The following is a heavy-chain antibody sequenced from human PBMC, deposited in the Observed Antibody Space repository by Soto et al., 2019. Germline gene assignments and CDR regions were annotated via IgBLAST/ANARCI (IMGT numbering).Heavy chain of an antibody. CDR2: IYTSGST. CDR1: GGSISGGGFS. J-gene: IGHJ4*02. V-gene: IGHV4-61*02. D-gene: IGHD1-26*01. CDR3: ARERPSGSHFDY. Sequence: SETLSLTCAVSGGSISGGGFSWSWIRQPPGKGLEWIGRIYTSGSTNYNPSLKSRVTMSVDTSKNQFSLKLSSVTAADTAVYYCARERPSGSHFDYWGQGTLVTVSS.